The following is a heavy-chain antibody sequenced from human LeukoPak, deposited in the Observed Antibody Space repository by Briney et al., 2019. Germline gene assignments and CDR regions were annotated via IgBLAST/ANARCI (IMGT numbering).Heavy chain of an antibody. V-gene: IGHV3-23*01. J-gene: IGHJ6*02. CDR2: ISGSGGST. CDR3: AKGLGYCSGGSCYTLYYYYGMDV. Sequence: GGSLRLSCAASGFTFSSYAVSWVRQAPGKGLEWVTAISGSGGSTYYADSVKGRFTISRDNSKNTLYLQMNSLRAEDTAVYYCAKGLGYCSGGSCYTLYYYYGMDVWGQGTTVTVSS. CDR1: GFTFSSYA. D-gene: IGHD2-15*01.